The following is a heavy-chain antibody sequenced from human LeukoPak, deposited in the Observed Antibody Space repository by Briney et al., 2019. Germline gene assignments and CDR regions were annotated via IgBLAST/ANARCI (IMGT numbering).Heavy chain of an antibody. D-gene: IGHD3-9*01. CDR1: GSAVSSDDHF. CDR2: IYHRGST. J-gene: IGHJ4*02. CDR3: ARAPYDILTGYFLFDS. V-gene: IGHV4-30-2*01. Sequence: TSETLSLTCAVSGSAVSSDDHFWSWIRQPPGRGLEWIGYIYHRGSTSYNPSLRSRVTVSLDKSRNQFSLNLYSVTAADTAVYYCARAPYDILTGYFLFDSWGQGTLITVS.